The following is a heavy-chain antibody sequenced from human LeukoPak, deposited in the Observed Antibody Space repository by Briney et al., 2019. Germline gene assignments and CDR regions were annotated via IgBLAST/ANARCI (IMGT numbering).Heavy chain of an antibody. Sequence: GESLKISCKVSGYSFPSYWITWVRQMPGEGLEWMGRIDPKDSYTNYNPSFGGHVTISADKSISTAYLEWTNLKPSDTAIYYCARGGYSSTWYYWFDPWGQGTLVTVSS. CDR3: ARGGYSSTWYYWFDP. CDR2: IDPKDSYT. J-gene: IGHJ5*02. D-gene: IGHD6-13*01. V-gene: IGHV5-10-1*01. CDR1: GYSFPSYW.